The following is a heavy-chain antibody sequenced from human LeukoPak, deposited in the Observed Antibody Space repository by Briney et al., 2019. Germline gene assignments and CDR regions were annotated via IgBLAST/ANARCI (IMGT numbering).Heavy chain of an antibody. D-gene: IGHD1-26*01. J-gene: IGHJ4*02. CDR2: INHSGST. Sequence: SETLSLTCAVYGGSFSGYYWSWIRQPPGKGLEWIGEINHSGSTNYNPSLKSRVTISVDTSKNQFSLKLSSVTAADTAVYYCARVGGWTGSDYWGQGTLVTVSS. V-gene: IGHV4-34*01. CDR1: GGSFSGYY. CDR3: ARVGGWTGSDY.